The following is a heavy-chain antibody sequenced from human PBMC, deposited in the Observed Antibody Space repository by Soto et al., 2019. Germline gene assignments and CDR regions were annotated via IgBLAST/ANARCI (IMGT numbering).Heavy chain of an antibody. Sequence: PVGSLRLSCASSVFSFSNYAMSWVGQSPGKWLEWVSSIGGGGDDTYYADSVKGRFIISRENSKSTLSLQMNGLRGEDTAVSYCAKGRMKHNPVGDPSKVWGQGAT. D-gene: IGHD2-21*01. CDR1: VFSFSNYA. V-gene: IGHV3-23*01. CDR2: IGGGGDDT. J-gene: IGHJ6*01. CDR3: AKGRMKHNPVGDPSKV.